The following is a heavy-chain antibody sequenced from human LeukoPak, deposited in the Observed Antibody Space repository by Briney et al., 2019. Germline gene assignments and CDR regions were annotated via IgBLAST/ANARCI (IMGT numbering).Heavy chain of an antibody. D-gene: IGHD5-12*01. J-gene: IGHJ4*02. Sequence: GGSLRLSCAASGFTVGDYYMSWIRQAPGKGREWVAYITSSGNDIYYADSVKGRFTISRDNAKNALFLRMNSLRVEDTATYYCASDIVATSGDFWGQGTLVSVSS. CDR3: ASDIVATSGDF. V-gene: IGHV3-11*01. CDR2: ITSSGNDI. CDR1: GFTVGDYY.